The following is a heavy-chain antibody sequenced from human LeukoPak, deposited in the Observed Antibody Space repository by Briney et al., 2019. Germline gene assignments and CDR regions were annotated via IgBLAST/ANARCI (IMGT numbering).Heavy chain of an antibody. V-gene: IGHV4-59*01. CDR3: ARYCSGGSCYGWFDP. CDR1: GGSISSYY. D-gene: IGHD2-15*01. Sequence: SSETLSLTCTVSGGSISSYYWSWIRQPPGKGLEWIGYIYYSGSTNYNPSLKSRVTISVDTSNNQFSLKLSSVTAADTAVYYCARYCSGGSCYGWFDPWGQGTLVTVSS. J-gene: IGHJ5*02. CDR2: IYYSGST.